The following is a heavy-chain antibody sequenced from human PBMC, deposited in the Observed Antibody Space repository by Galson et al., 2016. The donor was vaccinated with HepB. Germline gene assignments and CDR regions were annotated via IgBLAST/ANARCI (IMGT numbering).Heavy chain of an antibody. Sequence: SLRLSCAATGFIFSIFEMHWVRQAPGKGLEWISYISTTSSTIYYADSAKGRFTISRDNAKNTLYLQMNSLRAEDTAVYFCVRDHSVVPTTAYNWFDPWGRGTLATVSS. CDR3: VRDHSVVPTTAYNWFDP. CDR1: GFIFSIFE. J-gene: IGHJ5*02. V-gene: IGHV3-48*03. CDR2: ISTTSSTI. D-gene: IGHD4-23*01.